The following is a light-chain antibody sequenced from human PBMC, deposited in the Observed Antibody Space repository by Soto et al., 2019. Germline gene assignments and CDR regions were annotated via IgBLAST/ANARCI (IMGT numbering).Light chain of an antibody. CDR2: DND. CDR3: GAWDNSLSVVV. CDR1: SSNIGNNN. V-gene: IGLV1-51*01. J-gene: IGLJ3*02. Sequence: QSVLTQPPSVSAAAGQKVTISCSGSSSNIGNNNVFWYQQLPGTAPKLLIYDNDKRPSGIPDRFSGSKSGTSATLGITGLQTGDEADYYCGAWDNSLSVVVFGGGTQLTVL.